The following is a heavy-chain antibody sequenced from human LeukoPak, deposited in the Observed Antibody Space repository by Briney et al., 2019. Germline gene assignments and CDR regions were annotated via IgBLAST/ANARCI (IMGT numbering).Heavy chain of an antibody. CDR3: ASTYVDTEEGFDP. CDR1: GYTFTGYY. CDR2: INPNSGGT. D-gene: IGHD5-18*01. Sequence: WASVKVSCKASGYTFTGYYMHWVRQAPGQGLEWMGWINPNSGGTNYAQKFQGRVTMTRDTSISTAYMELSRLRSDDTAVYYCASTYVDTEEGFDPWGQGTLVTVSS. J-gene: IGHJ5*02. V-gene: IGHV1-2*02.